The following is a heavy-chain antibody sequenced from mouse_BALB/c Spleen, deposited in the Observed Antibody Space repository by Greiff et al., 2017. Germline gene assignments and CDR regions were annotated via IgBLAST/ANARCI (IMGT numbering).Heavy chain of an antibody. CDR2: IDPENGDT. CDR3: NALTTVVARDY. Sequence: EVQLQESGAELVRSGASVKLSCTASGFNIKDYYMHWVKQRPEQGLEWIGWIDPENGDTEYAPKFQGKATMTADTSSNTAYLQLSSLTSEDTAVYYCNALTTVVARDYWGQGTTLTVSS. V-gene: IGHV14-4*02. J-gene: IGHJ2*01. CDR1: GFNIKDYY. D-gene: IGHD1-1*01.